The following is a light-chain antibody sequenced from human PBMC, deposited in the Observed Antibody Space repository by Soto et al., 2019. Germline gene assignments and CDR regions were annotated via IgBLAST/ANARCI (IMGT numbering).Light chain of an antibody. V-gene: IGKV1-5*03. CDR1: QSLNIW. J-gene: IGKJ2*01. CDR2: KAS. Sequence: DIEMTQTPSTLPASVGDRVTITCRATQSLNIWLAWYQQKPGKAPKLLISKASSLESGVPSRFIGSGSGTEFSPIISGLQPDDFATYYCQQYKAYPYTFGQGTKLEMK. CDR3: QQYKAYPYT.